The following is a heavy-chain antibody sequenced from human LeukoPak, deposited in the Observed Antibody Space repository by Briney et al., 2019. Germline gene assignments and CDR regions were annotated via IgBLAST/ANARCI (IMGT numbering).Heavy chain of an antibody. Sequence: SETLSLTCTVSGGSISSYYWSWIRQPPGKGLEWIGYIYYSGSTNYNPSLKSRVTISVDTSKNQSSLKLSSVTAADTAVYYCARDRSSYYGMDVWGQGTTVTVSS. J-gene: IGHJ6*02. V-gene: IGHV4-59*01. CDR2: IYYSGST. D-gene: IGHD1-26*01. CDR3: ARDRSSYYGMDV. CDR1: GGSISSYY.